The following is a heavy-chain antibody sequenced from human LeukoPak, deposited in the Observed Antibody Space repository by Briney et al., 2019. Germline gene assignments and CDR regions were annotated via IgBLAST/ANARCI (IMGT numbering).Heavy chain of an antibody. Sequence: SETLSLSCTVSGYSISSGYYWGWIRQPPGKGLEWIGSIYHSGSTYYNPSLKSRVTISVDTSKNQFSLKLSSVTAADTAVYYCARDFPWYYDFWSGYQNWFDPWGQGTLVTVSS. V-gene: IGHV4-38-2*02. CDR3: ARDFPWYYDFWSGYQNWFDP. J-gene: IGHJ5*02. CDR2: IYHSGST. CDR1: GYSISSGYY. D-gene: IGHD3-3*01.